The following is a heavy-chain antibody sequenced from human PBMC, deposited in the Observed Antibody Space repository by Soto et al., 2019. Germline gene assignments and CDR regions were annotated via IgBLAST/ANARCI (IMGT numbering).Heavy chain of an antibody. J-gene: IGHJ4*02. D-gene: IGHD5-12*01. CDR1: GYTLTELS. CDR2: FDPEDGET. Sequence: ASVKVSCKVSGYTLTELSMHWVRQAPGKGLEWMGGFDPEDGETIYAQKFQGRVTMTEDTSTDTAYMELSSLRSEDTAVYYCATDPRVEATIPNWGQGTLVTVSS. CDR3: ATDPRVEATIPN. V-gene: IGHV1-24*01.